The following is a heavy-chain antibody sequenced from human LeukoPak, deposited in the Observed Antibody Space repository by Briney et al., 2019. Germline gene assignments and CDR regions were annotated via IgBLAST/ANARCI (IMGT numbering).Heavy chain of an antibody. CDR2: INPNNCVT. Sequence: GSSVTVSCKASGYTFTGYYIHWVRQAPGQGLAWMGWINPNNCVTNLARKFQDRGTMTSEPFIGTAFMDLGRLSSGDPAVYFWSGSSLLVSLGEDYMDVWGKGTTVIIYS. V-gene: IGHV1-2*02. CDR3: SGSSLLVSLGEDYMDV. J-gene: IGHJ6*03. D-gene: IGHD3-16*02. CDR1: GYTFTGYY.